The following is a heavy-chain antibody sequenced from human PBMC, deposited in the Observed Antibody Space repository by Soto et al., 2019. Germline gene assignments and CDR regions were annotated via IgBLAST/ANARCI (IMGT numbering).Heavy chain of an antibody. Sequence: QVQFMQSGAEVKKPGAAVKVSCKASGDTFTSFAVHWVRQAPGQRLEWMGWINTDNGHTKYSHKFQGRVTISRDTSATAAYMELNGLRPEDTAVYFCASPLRGVDSYGMDVWGQGTTVTVSS. CDR3: ASPLRGVDSYGMDV. V-gene: IGHV1-3*04. J-gene: IGHJ6*02. D-gene: IGHD2-15*01. CDR2: INTDNGHT. CDR1: GDTFTSFA.